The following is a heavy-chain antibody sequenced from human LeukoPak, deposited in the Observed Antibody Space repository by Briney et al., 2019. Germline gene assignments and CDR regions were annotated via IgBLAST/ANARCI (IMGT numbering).Heavy chain of an antibody. CDR3: ARGRGIVLRYFVWVQPPFDY. CDR1: GGSISSYY. V-gene: IGHV4-59*01. D-gene: IGHD3-9*01. Sequence: PSETLSLTCTVHGGSISSYYWSWIRQPPGQGLEWIGYIYYSGSTNSNPSLKSRATISVTTSRNQYSLKLSPVTAADTDVYYCARGRGIVLRYFVWVQPPFDYGGQGTLVTVSS. J-gene: IGHJ4*02. CDR2: IYYSGST.